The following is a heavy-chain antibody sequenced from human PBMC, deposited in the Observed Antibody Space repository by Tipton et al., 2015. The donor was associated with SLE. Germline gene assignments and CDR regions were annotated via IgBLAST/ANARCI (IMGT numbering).Heavy chain of an antibody. V-gene: IGHV3-43*01. Sequence: SLRLSCAASGFTFDDYTMHWVRQAPGKGLEWVSLSSWDGGSTYYADSVKGRFTISRANSKNSLYLQRNSLITEDTALYYCAKDVNHECSGGGCYSDWFDYWGQGTLVTVSS. CDR3: AKDVNHECSGGGCYSDWFDY. D-gene: IGHD2-15*01. CDR1: GFTFDDYT. CDR2: SSWDGGST. J-gene: IGHJ4*02.